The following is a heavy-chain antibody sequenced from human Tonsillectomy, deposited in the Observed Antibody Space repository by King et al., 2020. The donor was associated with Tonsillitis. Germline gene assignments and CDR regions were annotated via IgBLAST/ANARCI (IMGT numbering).Heavy chain of an antibody. J-gene: IGHJ6*03. CDR3: ARLTVTVFYYYYMDV. CDR2: ISYSGSP. CDR1: GCSISSDSYY. V-gene: IGHV4-39*01. Sequence: QLQESGPGLVKPSETLSLTCTVSGCSISSDSYYCGWILQPPGKGLAGSGSISYSGSPYYNPTLKSRVTISVDTSKNQFSLKLSSVTAADTAVYYCARLTVTVFYYYYMDVWGKGTTVTVSS. D-gene: IGHD4-11*01.